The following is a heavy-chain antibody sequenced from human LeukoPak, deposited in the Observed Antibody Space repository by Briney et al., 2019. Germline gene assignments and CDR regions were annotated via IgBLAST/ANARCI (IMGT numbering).Heavy chain of an antibody. CDR3: AKEPRTYSSSWYSFDY. CDR1: GFTFSSYG. J-gene: IGHJ4*02. V-gene: IGHV3-30*02. D-gene: IGHD6-13*01. Sequence: GGSLRLSCAASGFTFSSYGMHWVRQAPGKGLEWVAFIRYDGSNKYYADSVKGRFTISRDNSKNTLYLQMNSLRAEDTAVYYCAKEPRTYSSSWYSFDYWGQGTLVTVSS. CDR2: IRYDGSNK.